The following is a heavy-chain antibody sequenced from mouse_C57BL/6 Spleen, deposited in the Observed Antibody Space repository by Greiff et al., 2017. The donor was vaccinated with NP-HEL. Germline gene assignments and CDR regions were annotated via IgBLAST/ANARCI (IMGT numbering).Heavy chain of an antibody. Sequence: QVQLKQPGAELVRPGSSVKLSCKASGYTFTSYWMDWVKQRPGQGLEWIGNIYPSDSENHYNQKFKDKATLTVDKSSSTAYMQLSSLTSEDSAVYYCARGDYDVYAMDYWGQGTSVTVSS. CDR2: IYPSDSEN. V-gene: IGHV1-61*01. J-gene: IGHJ4*01. D-gene: IGHD2-4*01. CDR3: ARGDYDVYAMDY. CDR1: GYTFTSYW.